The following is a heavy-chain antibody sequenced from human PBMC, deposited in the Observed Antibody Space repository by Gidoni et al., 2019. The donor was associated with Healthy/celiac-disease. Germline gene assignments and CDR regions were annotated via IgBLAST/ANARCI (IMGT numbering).Heavy chain of an antibody. V-gene: IGHV3-74*01. D-gene: IGHD3-22*01. CDR3: ARAHEI. CDR2: IKSEGSST. J-gene: IGHJ4*02. CDR1: GFTFSSSW. Sequence: EVQLVESGGGLVQPGGSLRLPCAAPGFTFSSSWMHWVRQAPGKGPVWVKRIKSEGSSTSYADSVKGRFTISRDNVKNTLYLQMNSLRAEDTAVYYCARAHEIGGQGTLVTVSS.